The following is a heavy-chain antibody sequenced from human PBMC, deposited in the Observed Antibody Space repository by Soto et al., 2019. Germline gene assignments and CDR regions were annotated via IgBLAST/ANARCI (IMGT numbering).Heavy chain of an antibody. Sequence: GASVKVSCKASGYTFTSYGISWVRQAPGQGLEWMGWISAYNGNTNYAQKFQGRVTITADESTSTAYMELSSLRSEDTAVYYCAREWLELRGFDYWGQGTLVTVSS. CDR1: GYTFTSYG. CDR2: ISAYNGNT. CDR3: AREWLELRGFDY. J-gene: IGHJ4*02. D-gene: IGHD1-7*01. V-gene: IGHV1-18*01.